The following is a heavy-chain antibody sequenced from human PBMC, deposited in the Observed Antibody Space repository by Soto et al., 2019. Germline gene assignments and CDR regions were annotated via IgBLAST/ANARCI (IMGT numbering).Heavy chain of an antibody. J-gene: IGHJ4*02. CDR1: GFTFSSYA. CDR2: ISGSGGST. D-gene: IGHD6-19*01. CDR3: EKDPRRQQWLAPFDY. V-gene: IGHV3-23*01. Sequence: GGSLRLSCAASGFTFSSYAMSWVRQAPGKGLEWVSAISGSGGSTYYADSVKGRFTISRDNSKNTLYLQMNSLRAEDTAVYYCEKDPRRQQWLAPFDYWGQGTLVTVSS.